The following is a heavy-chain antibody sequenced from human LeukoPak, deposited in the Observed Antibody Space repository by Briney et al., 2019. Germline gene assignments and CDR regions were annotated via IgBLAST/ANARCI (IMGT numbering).Heavy chain of an antibody. Sequence: SETLSLTCTVSGGSMTTYYWSWIRQPPGKGLEWIGYIYQNGRTNYNPSLKSRVSISLDMSKNLFSLNLTSVTAADTAVYYCAGGRWISGNYYNFDYWSQGTLVTVSS. CDR2: IYQNGRT. CDR3: AGGRWISGNYYNFDY. V-gene: IGHV4-59*01. CDR1: GGSMTTYY. D-gene: IGHD1-14*01. J-gene: IGHJ4*02.